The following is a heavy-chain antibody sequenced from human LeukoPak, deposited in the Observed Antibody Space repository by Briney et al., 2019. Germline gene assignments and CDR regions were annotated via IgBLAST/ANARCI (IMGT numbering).Heavy chain of an antibody. Sequence: ASVKVSCKASGYTFTSYYMRWVRQAPGQGLEWMGIINPSGGSTSYAQKFQGRVTMTRDTSTSTVYMELSSLRSEDTAVYYCARDRGGTIFGVVIDYMDVWGKGTTVTVSS. V-gene: IGHV1-46*01. CDR3: ARDRGGTIFGVVIDYMDV. J-gene: IGHJ6*03. D-gene: IGHD3-3*01. CDR1: GYTFTSYY. CDR2: INPSGGST.